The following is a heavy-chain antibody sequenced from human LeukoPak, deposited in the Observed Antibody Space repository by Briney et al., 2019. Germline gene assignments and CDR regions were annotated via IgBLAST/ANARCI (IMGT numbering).Heavy chain of an antibody. CDR1: GGTFSSYA. CDR3: ASYYDSSGYFPYYYYYYMDV. D-gene: IGHD3-22*01. Sequence: SVKVSCKASGGTFSSYAISWVRQAPGQGLEWMGRIIPIFGTANYAQKFQRRVTITADKSTSTAYMELSSLRSEDTAVYYCASYYDSSGYFPYYYYYYMDVWGKGTTVTVSS. J-gene: IGHJ6*03. V-gene: IGHV1-69*06. CDR2: IIPIFGTA.